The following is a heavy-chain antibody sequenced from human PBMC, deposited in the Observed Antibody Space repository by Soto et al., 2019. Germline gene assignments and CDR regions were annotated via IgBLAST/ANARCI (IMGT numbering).Heavy chain of an antibody. CDR1: GFTFSNYG. Sequence: QVQLVESGGGVVQPGRSLRLSCAASGFTFSNYGMHWVRQAPGKGLEWVAVIWYVGSNKYYADSVKGRFTISRDNSKNPLYLQMDSLRAEDTAVYYCARVYYDFWSGLGYWGQGTLVTVSS. CDR3: ARVYYDFWSGLGY. CDR2: IWYVGSNK. V-gene: IGHV3-33*01. D-gene: IGHD3-3*01. J-gene: IGHJ4*02.